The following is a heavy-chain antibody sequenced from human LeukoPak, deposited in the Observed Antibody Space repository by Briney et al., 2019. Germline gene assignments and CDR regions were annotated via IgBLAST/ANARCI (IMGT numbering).Heavy chain of an antibody. V-gene: IGHV3-21*01. J-gene: IGHJ4*02. CDR3: ARGGNSDY. Sequence: GGSLRLSYAASGFTFSSYSMNWVRQAPGKGLEWVSSISNSGGYIYSADSVKGRFTISRDNARNSLYLQMNSLRAEDTAVYYCARGGNSDYWGQGTLVTVSS. CDR1: GFTFSSYS. D-gene: IGHD4-23*01. CDR2: ISNSGGYI.